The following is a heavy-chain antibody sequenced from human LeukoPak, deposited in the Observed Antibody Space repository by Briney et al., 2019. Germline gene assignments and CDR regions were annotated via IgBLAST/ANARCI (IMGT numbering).Heavy chain of an antibody. CDR3: ARDDIVVVPANNGQGERGYYYYYGMDV. CDR2: IYHSGST. Sequence: SETLSLTCAVSGGSISSSNWWSWVRQPPGKGLEWIGEIYHSGSTNYNPSLKSRVTISVDKSKNQFSLKLSSVTAADTAVYYCARDDIVVVPANNGQGERGYYYYYGMDVWGQGTTVTVSS. V-gene: IGHV4-4*02. J-gene: IGHJ6*02. D-gene: IGHD2-2*01. CDR1: GGSISSSNW.